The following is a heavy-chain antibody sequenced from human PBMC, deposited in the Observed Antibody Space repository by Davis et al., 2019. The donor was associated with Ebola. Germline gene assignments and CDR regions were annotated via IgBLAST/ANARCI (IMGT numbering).Heavy chain of an antibody. Sequence: PGGSLRLSCAASGFTFSSYAMSWVRRAPAKGLEWVSALSGSGASSYYADSVNGRFTISRDNSKNTLYLHMNTLRAGDTAVHYCARNSHEYGDYARFDYWGQGALVTVSS. D-gene: IGHD4-17*01. CDR2: LSGSGASS. J-gene: IGHJ4*02. CDR3: ARNSHEYGDYARFDY. CDR1: GFTFSSYA. V-gene: IGHV3-23*01.